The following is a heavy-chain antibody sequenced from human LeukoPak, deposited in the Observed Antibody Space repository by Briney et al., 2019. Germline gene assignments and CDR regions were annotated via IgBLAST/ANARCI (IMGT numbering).Heavy chain of an antibody. Sequence: PGGSLRLSCAASGFTFSSYAMSWVRQAPGKGLEWVSAISGSGGSTYYADSVKGRFTISRDNSKNTLYLQMNSLRAEDTALYYCAKDINYYGSGSSPYYGMDVWGQGTTVTVSS. D-gene: IGHD3-10*01. CDR1: GFTFSSYA. V-gene: IGHV3-23*01. CDR2: ISGSGGST. J-gene: IGHJ6*02. CDR3: AKDINYYGSGSSPYYGMDV.